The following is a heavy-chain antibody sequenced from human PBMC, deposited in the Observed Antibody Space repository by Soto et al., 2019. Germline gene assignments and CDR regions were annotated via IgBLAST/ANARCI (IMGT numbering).Heavy chain of an antibody. V-gene: IGHV4-59*01. J-gene: IGHJ4*02. D-gene: IGHD6-19*01. CDR2: IYYSGSI. Sequence: PSETLSLTCTVSGGSISSYYWSWIRQPPGKGLEWIGYIYYSGSINYNPSLKSRVTISVDTSKNQFSLELSSVTAADTAVYYCARVKVRTAVALDYWGQGTLVTVSS. CDR3: ARVKVRTAVALDY. CDR1: GGSISSYY.